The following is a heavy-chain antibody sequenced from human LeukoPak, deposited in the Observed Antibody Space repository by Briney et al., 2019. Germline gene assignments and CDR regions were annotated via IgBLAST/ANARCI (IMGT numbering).Heavy chain of an antibody. D-gene: IGHD3-9*01. J-gene: IGHJ6*03. CDR1: GGTFSSYA. V-gene: IGHV1-69*05. CDR3: ATLSKYYDILTGYANYYYYMDV. Sequence: SVKVSCKASGGTFSSYAISWVRQAPGQGLEWMGGIIPIFGTANYAQKFQGRVTIATDESTSTAYMELSSLRSEDTAVYYCATLSKYYDILTGYANYYYYMDVWGKGTTVTVSS. CDR2: IIPIFGTA.